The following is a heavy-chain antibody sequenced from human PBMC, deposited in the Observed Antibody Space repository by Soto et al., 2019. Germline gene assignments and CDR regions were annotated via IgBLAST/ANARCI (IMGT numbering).Heavy chain of an antibody. V-gene: IGHV3-72*01. J-gene: IGHJ4*02. Sequence: EVQLVESGGGLVQPGGSLRLSCAVSGFTFSDHYMDWVRQAPGKGLEWVGRIRNKASRYTTEYAASVKGRFSISRDDSQNSLYLQMSSLTTEDTAMYYCARAYSTSWLGTNFDFWGLGTLVTVSS. CDR3: ARAYSTSWLGTNFDF. CDR1: GFTFSDHY. D-gene: IGHD6-13*01. CDR2: IRNKASRYTT.